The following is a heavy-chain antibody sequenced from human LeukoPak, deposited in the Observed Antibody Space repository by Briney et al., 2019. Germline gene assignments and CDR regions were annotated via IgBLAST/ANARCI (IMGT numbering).Heavy chain of an antibody. Sequence: GGSPRLSCAASGFTLSSYSMNWVRQAPGKGPEWVSYISSSSSTIYYADSVKGRFTISRDNAKNSLYLQMNSLRDEDTAVYYCARVTVTTNDYWGQGTLVTVSS. J-gene: IGHJ4*02. CDR1: GFTLSSYS. CDR2: ISSSSSTI. V-gene: IGHV3-48*02. D-gene: IGHD4-17*01. CDR3: ARVTVTTNDY.